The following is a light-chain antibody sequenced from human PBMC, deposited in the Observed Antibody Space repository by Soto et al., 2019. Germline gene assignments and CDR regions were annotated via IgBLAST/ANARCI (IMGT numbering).Light chain of an antibody. CDR2: DTS. CDR1: QRIGTY. Sequence: EIVLTQSPATLSLSPGGRATLSCRASQRIGTYLAWYQQKAGQAPSLLIYDTSNRDTGIPTRLSGSGSGTVFTPTISSLEPVDFAVYFCQYRSKSPPTWTFGQGTKVEIK. V-gene: IGKV3-11*01. CDR3: QYRSKSPPTWT. J-gene: IGKJ1*01.